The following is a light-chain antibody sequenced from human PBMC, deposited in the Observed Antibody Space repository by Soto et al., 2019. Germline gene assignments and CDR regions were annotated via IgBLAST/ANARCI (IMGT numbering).Light chain of an antibody. CDR3: QQYRDWPLT. CDR1: QSVSSSY. Sequence: EIVLTQSPGTLSLSPGERATLSCRASQSVSSSYLAWYQQKPGQAPRLLIYGASGRATGIPARFSGSGSATEFTLTISSLQSEDFAVYSCQQYRDWPLTFGGGTKVDIK. CDR2: GAS. V-gene: IGKV3-20*01. J-gene: IGKJ4*01.